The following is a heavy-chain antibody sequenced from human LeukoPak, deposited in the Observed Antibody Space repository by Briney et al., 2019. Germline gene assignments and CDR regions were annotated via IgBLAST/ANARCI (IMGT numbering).Heavy chain of an antibody. CDR3: ARAEREWYEILTGYLIPEHHYNYYMDV. CDR1: GYTFSNYG. V-gene: IGHV1-18*01. J-gene: IGHJ6*03. Sequence: ASVKVSCKASGYTFSNYGISWVRQAPGQGLEWMGWISAYNGNTNYAQKVQDRVTMTTDTSTSTAYMELRSLRSDDTAVYYCARAEREWYEILTGYLIPEHHYNYYMDVWGKGTTVTVSS. CDR2: ISAYNGNT. D-gene: IGHD3-9*01.